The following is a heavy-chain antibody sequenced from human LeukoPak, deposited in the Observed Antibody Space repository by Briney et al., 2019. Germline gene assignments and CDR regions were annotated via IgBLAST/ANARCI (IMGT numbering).Heavy chain of an antibody. CDR1: GITLSNYG. D-gene: IGHD3-22*01. CDR3: AKRGVVIRVILVGFHKEANYFDS. J-gene: IGHJ4*02. Sequence: GGSLRLSCAVSGITLSNYGMSWVRQAPGKGLEWVAGISGSGGRTNYADSVKGRFTISRDNPKNTLYLQMNSLRAEDTAVYFCAKRGVVIRVILVGFHKEANYFDSWGQGVLVTVSA. V-gene: IGHV3-23*01. CDR2: ISGSGGRT.